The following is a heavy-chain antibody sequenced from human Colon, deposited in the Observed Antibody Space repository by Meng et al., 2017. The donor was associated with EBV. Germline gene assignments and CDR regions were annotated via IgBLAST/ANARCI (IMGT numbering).Heavy chain of an antibody. CDR2: IDDSGST. Sequence: LQESGPGVVKPSGSLSLTGGVLGVHISCNLLWTWVRQPPGKGLEWIGDIDDSGSTNYNPSLNSRISISLDKSKNHFSLKVNSVTAEDTAVYYCVRGKQDAWELLAYWGQGALVTVSS. J-gene: IGHJ4*02. CDR3: VRGKQDAWELLAY. D-gene: IGHD1-26*01. CDR1: GVHISCNLL. V-gene: IGHV4-4*02.